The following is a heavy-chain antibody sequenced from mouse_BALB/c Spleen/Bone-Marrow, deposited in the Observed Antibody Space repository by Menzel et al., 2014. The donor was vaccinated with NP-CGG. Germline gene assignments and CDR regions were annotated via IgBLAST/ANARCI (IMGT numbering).Heavy chain of an antibody. CDR1: GYAFTNYL. CDR2: INPGSGGT. D-gene: IGHD2-10*01. J-gene: IGHJ2*01. CDR3: ARGAYYGNYFDY. V-gene: IGHV1-54*01. Sequence: HVQLQQPGAELVRPGTSVKVSCKASGYAFTNYLIEWVKQGPGQGLEWIGVINPGSGGTNYNEKFKGKATLTADKSSSTAYMQLSSLTSDDSAVYFCARGAYYGNYFDYWGQGTTLTVSS.